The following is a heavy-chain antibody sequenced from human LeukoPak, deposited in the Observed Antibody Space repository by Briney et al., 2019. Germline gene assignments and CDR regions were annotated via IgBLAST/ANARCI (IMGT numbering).Heavy chain of an antibody. CDR2: MRYDGANK. CDR1: GFTFSSYG. CDR3: ATKQWLAPPPDS. V-gene: IGHV3-30*02. D-gene: IGHD6-19*01. J-gene: IGHJ4*02. Sequence: PGGSLRLSCAASGFTFSSYGMHWVRQPPGKGLELVAFMRYDGANKYYVDSVKGRFTVSRDNADNTMFLQMNSVRDEDTAVYYCATKQWLAPPPDSWGQGTPVTVSS.